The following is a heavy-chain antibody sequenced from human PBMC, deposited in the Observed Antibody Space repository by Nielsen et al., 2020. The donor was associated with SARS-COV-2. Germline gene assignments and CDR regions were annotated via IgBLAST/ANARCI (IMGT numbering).Heavy chain of an antibody. D-gene: IGHD3-10*01. V-gene: IGHV3-48*03. CDR3: ARDARFYYYGSGSYSDYYYYYGMDV. Sequence: WIRQPPGKGLEWVSAIRTSGGTTYYADSVKGRCTISRDNAKNSLYLQMNSLRAEDTAVYYCARDARFYYYGSGSYSDYYYYYGMDVWGQGALVTVSS. CDR2: IRTSGGTT. J-gene: IGHJ6*02.